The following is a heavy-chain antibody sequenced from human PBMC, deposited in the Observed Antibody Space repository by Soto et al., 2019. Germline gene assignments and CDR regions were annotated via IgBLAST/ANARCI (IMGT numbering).Heavy chain of an antibody. D-gene: IGHD4-17*01. CDR1: GFSFSNYA. J-gene: IGHJ4*02. V-gene: IGHV3-23*01. Sequence: EVQLLESGGGLVQPGGSLRLSCEASGFSFSNYALSWVRQAPGKGLEWVSTFSAGGRAYYADSVKGRFTIAKDFSKNTLHLQTNSLRAEDTAVYFCAKESMPEHYGDTLFDHWGQGTRVIVSS. CDR3: AKESMPEHYGDTLFDH. CDR2: FSAGGRA.